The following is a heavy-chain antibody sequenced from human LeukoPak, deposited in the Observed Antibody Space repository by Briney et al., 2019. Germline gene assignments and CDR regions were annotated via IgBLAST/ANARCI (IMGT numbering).Heavy chain of an antibody. CDR3: ARRRGYSEFDY. CDR2: IYYSGST. CDR1: GGSISSYY. V-gene: IGHV4-59*01. J-gene: IGHJ4*02. Sequence: SETLSLICTVSGGSISSYYWSWIRQPPGKGLEWIGYIYYSGSTNYNPSLKSRVTISVDTSKNQFSLKLSSVTAADTAVYYCARRRGYSEFDYWGQGTLVTVSS. D-gene: IGHD5-18*01.